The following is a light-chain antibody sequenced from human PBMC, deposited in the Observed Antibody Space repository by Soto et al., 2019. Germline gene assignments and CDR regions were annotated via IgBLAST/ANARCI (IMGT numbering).Light chain of an antibody. J-gene: IGKJ1*01. V-gene: IGKV3-11*02. Sequence: EIVLTQSPATLSLSPGDKATLSCRASPSVSSYLAWYQQKPGQAPRLLMYDASIRATGIPARFSGTGSERDFPLTTPSLEPEDFAGYYCLQRSNWPWTFGRGTKVEI. CDR1: PSVSSY. CDR2: DAS. CDR3: LQRSNWPWT.